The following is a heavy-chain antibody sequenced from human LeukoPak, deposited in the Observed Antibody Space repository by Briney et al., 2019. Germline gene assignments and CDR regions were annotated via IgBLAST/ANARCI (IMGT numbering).Heavy chain of an antibody. J-gene: IGHJ5*02. V-gene: IGHV1-18*01. CDR1: GYTFTSYG. CDR2: ISAYNGNT. D-gene: IGHD3-3*01. Sequence: ASVKVSCKASGYTFTSYGISWVRQAPGQGLEWMGWISAYNGNTNYAQKLQGRVTMTTDTSTSTAYMELRSLRSDDTAVYYCARVWSGYYTGWFGPWGQGTLVTVSS. CDR3: ARVWSGYYTGWFGP.